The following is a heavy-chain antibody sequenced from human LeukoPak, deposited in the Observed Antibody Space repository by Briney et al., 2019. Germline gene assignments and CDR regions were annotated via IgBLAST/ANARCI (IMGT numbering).Heavy chain of an antibody. CDR2: ISYDGSNK. CDR1: GFTFSSYG. J-gene: IGHJ5*02. V-gene: IGHV3-30*03. Sequence: GRSLRLSCAASGFTFSSYGMHWVRQAPGKGLEWVAVISYDGSNKYYADSVKGRFTISRDNSKNMLYLQMNSLRAEDTAVYYCRCPSDWFDPWGQGTLVTVSS. D-gene: IGHD2-8*01. CDR3: RCPSDWFDP.